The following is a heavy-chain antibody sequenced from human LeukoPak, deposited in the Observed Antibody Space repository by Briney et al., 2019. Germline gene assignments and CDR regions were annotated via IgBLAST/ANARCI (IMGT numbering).Heavy chain of an antibody. Sequence: GGSLRLSCAASGFTFSNNWMHWVRQAPGKGLVWVSRVNTDGRTTIYADSVKGRFTVSRDNARNTLYLQMNSLRAEDTAVYYCAKNLKYSSSAGYYYFFKDLWGKGTTVTVSS. D-gene: IGHD5-12*01. CDR2: VNTDGRTT. CDR1: GFTFSNNW. J-gene: IGHJ6*03. CDR3: AKNLKYSSSAGYYYFFKDL. V-gene: IGHV3-74*01.